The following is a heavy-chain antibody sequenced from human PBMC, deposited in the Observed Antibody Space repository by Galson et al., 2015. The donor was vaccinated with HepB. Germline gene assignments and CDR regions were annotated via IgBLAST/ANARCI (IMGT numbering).Heavy chain of an antibody. CDR3: ARGEKWELLRPGSRRAFDV. CDR2: TNPKTGGT. D-gene: IGHD1-26*01. V-gene: IGHV1-2*06. Sequence: SVKVSCKASEYTFTGYYIHWVRQAPGQGLEWMGRTNPKTGGTNYAQKFQGRVTVTRDTSISTLYMEVSRLRSDDTAVYFCARGEKWELLRPGSRRAFDVWGQGTMVTVSS. J-gene: IGHJ3*01. CDR1: EYTFTGYY.